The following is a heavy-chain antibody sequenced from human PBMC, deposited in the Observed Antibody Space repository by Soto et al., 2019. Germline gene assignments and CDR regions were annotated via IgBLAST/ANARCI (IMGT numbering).Heavy chain of an antibody. CDR1: GGTFSSYA. J-gene: IGHJ6*02. D-gene: IGHD6-19*01. CDR3: ARVAHSGWYKIDYYYGMDV. CDR2: IIPIFGTA. V-gene: IGHV1-69*13. Sequence: ASVKVSCKASGGTFSSYAISWVRQAPGQGLEWMGGIIPIFGTANYAQKFQGRVTITADESTSTAYMELSSLRSEDTAVYYCARVAHSGWYKIDYYYGMDVWGQGTTVTVSS.